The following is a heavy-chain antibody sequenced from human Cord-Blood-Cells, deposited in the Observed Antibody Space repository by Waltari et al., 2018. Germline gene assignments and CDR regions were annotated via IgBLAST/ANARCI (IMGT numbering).Heavy chain of an antibody. CDR1: GFTFSSYG. CDR2: IWYDGSNK. Sequence: QVQLVESGGGVVQPGRSLRLPCAASGFTFSSYGMHWVRQAPGKGLEWVAVIWYDGSNKYYADSVEGRVTIFRENSKNPVYLQMNSLRAEDTAVYYCARAQPPYYYDSSGYYYNWFDPWGQGTLVTVSS. V-gene: IGHV3-33*01. J-gene: IGHJ5*02. CDR3: ARAQPPYYYDSSGYYYNWFDP. D-gene: IGHD3-22*01.